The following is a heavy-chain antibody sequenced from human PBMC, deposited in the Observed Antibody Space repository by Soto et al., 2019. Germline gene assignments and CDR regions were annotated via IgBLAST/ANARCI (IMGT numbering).Heavy chain of an antibody. CDR1: GGPFNDYY. Sequence: QMQLQQWGAGLLKPSETLSLTCAVYGGPFNDYYWSWIRQPPGAGLEWIGEINHRGSTHDNPSLKSRVPLSVDTSKSQFSLKLSSVTAADTAVYYCARVERGTRTTVVDSFDLWGQGTMVTVSS. J-gene: IGHJ3*01. CDR3: ARVERGTRTTVVDSFDL. CDR2: INHRGST. D-gene: IGHD1-1*01. V-gene: IGHV4-34*01.